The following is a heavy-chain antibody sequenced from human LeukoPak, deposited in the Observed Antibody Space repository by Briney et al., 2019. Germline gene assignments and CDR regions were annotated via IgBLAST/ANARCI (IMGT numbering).Heavy chain of an antibody. J-gene: IGHJ4*02. D-gene: IGHD2-2*01. V-gene: IGHV4-30-4*08. CDR3: ARSPEYGIYFDY. CDR2: IYYSGST. Sequence: SETLSLTCTVSGGSISSGDYYWSWIRQPPGKGLEWIGYIYYSGSTYYNPSLKSRVTISVDTSKSQFSLKLSSVTAADTAVYYCARSPEYGIYFDYWGQGTLVTVSS. CDR1: GGSISSGDYY.